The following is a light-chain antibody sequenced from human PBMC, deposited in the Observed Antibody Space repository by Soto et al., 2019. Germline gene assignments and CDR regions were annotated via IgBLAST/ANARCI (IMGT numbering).Light chain of an antibody. J-gene: IGLJ1*01. CDR1: SGDVGSYNY. V-gene: IGLV2-14*01. CDR2: EVS. CDR3: ISYTSSSTLYV. Sequence: QSVLTQPASVSGSPGQSIAISCTGTSGDVGSYNYVSWYQQHPGKAPKLMIYEVSNRPSGVSNRFSGSKSGNTASLTISGLQAEDEADYYCISYTSSSTLYVFGTGTKVTVL.